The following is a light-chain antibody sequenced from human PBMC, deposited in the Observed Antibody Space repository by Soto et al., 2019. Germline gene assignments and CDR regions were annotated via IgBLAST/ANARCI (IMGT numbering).Light chain of an antibody. CDR1: QTVRSNF. Sequence: EIVLTQSPGTLSLSPGERAALSCRASQTVRSNFVAWYQQKPGQAPRLLIYETSRKVTGMPDRFSGSGSGTDFTLTISRLEPEDFAIYYCQQYGTSPHLTFGGGTRVEIK. CDR2: ETS. V-gene: IGKV3-20*01. J-gene: IGKJ4*01. CDR3: QQYGTSPHLT.